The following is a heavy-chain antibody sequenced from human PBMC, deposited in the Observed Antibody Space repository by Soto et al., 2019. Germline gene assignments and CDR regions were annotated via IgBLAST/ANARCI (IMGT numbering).Heavy chain of an antibody. CDR3: AQSGSYYGGFDY. V-gene: IGHV3-23*01. CDR2: ISGSGGST. Sequence: EVQLLESGGGLVQPGGSLRLSCAASGFTFSSYAMSWVRQAPGKGLEWVSAISGSGGSTYYADSVKGRFTISRDNSKNTLYLQMNSLRAEDTAVYYCAQSGSYYGGFDYWGQGTLVTVSS. D-gene: IGHD1-26*01. J-gene: IGHJ4*02. CDR1: GFTFSSYA.